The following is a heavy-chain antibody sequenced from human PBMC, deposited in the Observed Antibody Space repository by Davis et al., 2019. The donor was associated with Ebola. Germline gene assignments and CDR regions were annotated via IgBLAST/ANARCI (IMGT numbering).Heavy chain of an antibody. Sequence: GESLKISCAASGFTFSSYWMSWVRQTPGKGLEWVSSISSSGSTINYADSVKGRFTVSRDNAKNSLSLQMNSLRDEDTAVFYCARGRTVTNYVDYWGPGILVTVSS. CDR1: GFTFSSYW. CDR3: ARGRTVTNYVDY. V-gene: IGHV3-48*02. CDR2: ISSSGSTI. D-gene: IGHD4-17*01. J-gene: IGHJ4*02.